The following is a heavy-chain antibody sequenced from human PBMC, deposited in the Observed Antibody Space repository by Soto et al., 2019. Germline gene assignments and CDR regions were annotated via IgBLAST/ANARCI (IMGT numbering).Heavy chain of an antibody. CDR1: GGSISSSRCH. D-gene: IGHD4-17*01. V-gene: IGHV4-39*01. CDR3: ARRYGPGFDY. J-gene: IGHJ4*02. Sequence: SETLSLTCTVSGGSISSSRCHWGWIRQPPGKGLEWIASIKYSGTTFYNPSLKSRVTLSVDTSKNQFSLKLSSVTAADTAVYYCARRYGPGFDYWGQGTLVTVSS. CDR2: IKYSGTT.